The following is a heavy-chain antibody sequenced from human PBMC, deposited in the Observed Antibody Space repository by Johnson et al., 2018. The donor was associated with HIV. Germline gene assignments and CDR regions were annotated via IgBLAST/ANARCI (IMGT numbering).Heavy chain of an antibody. CDR3: AKDRAIAVDDGLDI. Sequence: EVQLVESGGSVVRPGGSLRLSCVGSGFTFDDYDMTWVRQSPGKGLEWVSGIHWNGGRIGYADSVKGRFTISRDNAKNSLYLQMDSLRVEDTALYYCAKDRAIAVDDGLDIWGQGTLVTVSS. CDR1: GFTFDDYD. J-gene: IGHJ3*02. CDR2: IHWNGGRI. V-gene: IGHV3-20*04. D-gene: IGHD6-19*01.